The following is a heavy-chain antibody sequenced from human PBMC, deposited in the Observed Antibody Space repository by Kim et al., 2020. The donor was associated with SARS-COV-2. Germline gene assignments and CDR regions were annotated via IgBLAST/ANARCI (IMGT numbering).Heavy chain of an antibody. CDR2: IYPGDSDT. Sequence: GESMKISYKGSGYSFTSYWIGWVRQMPGKGLEWMGIIYPGDSDTRYSPSFQGQVTISADKSISTAYLQWSSLKASDTAMYYCARPEGDFWSGYPFDYWGQGTLVTVSS. V-gene: IGHV5-51*01. CDR1: GYSFTSYW. CDR3: ARPEGDFWSGYPFDY. J-gene: IGHJ4*02. D-gene: IGHD3-3*01.